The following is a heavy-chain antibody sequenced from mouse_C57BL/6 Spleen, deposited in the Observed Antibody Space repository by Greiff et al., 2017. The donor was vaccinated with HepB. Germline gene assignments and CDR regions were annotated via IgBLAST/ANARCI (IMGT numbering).Heavy chain of an antibody. CDR2: IDPENGDT. Sequence: EVQLQQSGAELVRLGASVKLSCTASGFNIKDDYMHWVKQRPEQGLEWIGWIDPENGDTEYASKFQGKATITADTSSNTAYLQRSSLTSEDTAVYYCTTGFSYAMDYWGQGTSVTVSS. CDR3: TTGFSYAMDY. CDR1: GFNIKDDY. J-gene: IGHJ4*01. V-gene: IGHV14-4*01.